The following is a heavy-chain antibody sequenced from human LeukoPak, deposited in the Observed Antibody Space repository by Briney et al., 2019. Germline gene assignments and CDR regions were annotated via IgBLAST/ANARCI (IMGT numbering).Heavy chain of an antibody. Sequence: ASVKVSCKAPGYTFTGYYMHWVRQAPGQGLEWMGWINPNSGGTNYAQKFQGRVTMTRDTSISTAYMELSRLRSDDTAVYYCARGYCSSTSCYPFDYWGQGTLVTVSS. V-gene: IGHV1-2*02. J-gene: IGHJ4*02. D-gene: IGHD2-2*01. CDR1: GYTFTGYY. CDR3: ARGYCSSTSCYPFDY. CDR2: INPNSGGT.